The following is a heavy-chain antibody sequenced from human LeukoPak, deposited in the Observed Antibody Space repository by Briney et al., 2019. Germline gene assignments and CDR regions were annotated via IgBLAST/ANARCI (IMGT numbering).Heavy chain of an antibody. CDR3: MTELLGY. V-gene: IGHV3-7*03. J-gene: IGHJ4*02. D-gene: IGHD1-14*01. CDR1: GFSFSSYW. CDR2: IRGDGNEK. Sequence: GGSLRLSCAASGFSFSSYWMTWVRQAPGRGLEVVANIRGDGNEKYYMDSMKGRLTISRDNAKNSLFLQMSGLRAEDTAVYYCMTELLGYRGQGTLVTVSS.